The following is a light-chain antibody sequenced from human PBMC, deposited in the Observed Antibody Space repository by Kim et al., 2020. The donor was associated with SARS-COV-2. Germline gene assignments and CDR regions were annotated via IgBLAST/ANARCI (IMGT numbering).Light chain of an antibody. V-gene: IGLV3-1*01. J-gene: IGLJ1*01. CDR3: QAWDSSTLHYV. CDR2: QDS. Sequence: SPGQTASITCSGDKLGDKYACWYQQKPGQSPVLVIYQDSKRPSGIPERFSGSNSGNTATLTISGTQAMDEADYYCQAWDSSTLHYVFGTGTKVTVL. CDR1: KLGDKY.